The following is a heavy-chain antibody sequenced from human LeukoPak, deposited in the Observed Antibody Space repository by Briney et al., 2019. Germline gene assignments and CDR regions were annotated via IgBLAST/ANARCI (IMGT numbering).Heavy chain of an antibody. V-gene: IGHV4-4*02. Sequence: SETLSLTCAVSGGSISSNIWWTWARQPPGKGLEWIGEIFHSGSPNYAPSLKSRVTISVDKSKNQFSLKLSSVTAADTAVYYCARRTTFPVVGMDVWGQGTTVTVSS. D-gene: IGHD1-7*01. CDR1: GGSISSNIW. CDR2: IFHSGSP. CDR3: ARRTTFPVVGMDV. J-gene: IGHJ6*02.